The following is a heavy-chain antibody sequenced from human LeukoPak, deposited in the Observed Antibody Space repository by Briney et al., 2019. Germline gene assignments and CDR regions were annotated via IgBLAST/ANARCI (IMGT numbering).Heavy chain of an antibody. D-gene: IGHD6-6*01. J-gene: IGHJ4*02. V-gene: IGHV3-48*04. Sequence: GGSLRLSCAASGFTFSSYAMSWVRQAPGKGLEWVSYISSSGSTIYYADSVKGRFTISRDNAKNSLYLQMNSLRAEDTAVYYCARGSIAARPKYYFDYWGQGTLVTVSS. CDR2: ISSSGSTI. CDR1: GFTFSSYA. CDR3: ARGSIAARPKYYFDY.